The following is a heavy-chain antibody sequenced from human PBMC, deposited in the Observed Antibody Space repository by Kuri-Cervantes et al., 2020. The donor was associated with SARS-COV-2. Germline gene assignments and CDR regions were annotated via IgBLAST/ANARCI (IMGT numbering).Heavy chain of an antibody. CDR1: GGTFSSYA. CDR2: IIPIFGKA. J-gene: IGHJ6*02. Sequence: SVKVSCKASGGTFSSYAISWVRQAPGQGLEWMGGIIPIFGKANYAQKSQGRVTITADESTSTAYMELSSLRSEDPAVYYCARDNGDSGSYFVWGQGTTVTVSS. V-gene: IGHV1-69*13. CDR3: ARDNGDSGSYFV. D-gene: IGHD1-26*01.